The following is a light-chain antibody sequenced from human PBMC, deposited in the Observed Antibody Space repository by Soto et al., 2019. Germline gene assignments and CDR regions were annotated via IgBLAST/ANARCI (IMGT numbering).Light chain of an antibody. J-gene: IGKJ4*01. CDR3: LQDHNYPLT. V-gene: IGKV1-6*02. CDR2: AAA. CDR1: QGIGND. Sequence: AIKMAQSPSSLSASVGDRVTITCRASQGIGNDVGWFQQKPGKAPKLLIYAAATLQSEVPSRFSGSRSGTDFTLTISSLQPEDFATYYCLQDHNYPLTFGGWTKVEIK.